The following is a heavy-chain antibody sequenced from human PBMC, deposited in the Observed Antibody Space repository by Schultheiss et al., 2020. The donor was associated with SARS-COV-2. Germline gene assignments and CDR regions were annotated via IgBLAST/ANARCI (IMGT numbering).Heavy chain of an antibody. V-gene: IGHV4-34*01. J-gene: IGHJ5*02. CDR2: INHSGST. Sequence: SETLSLTCTVSGGSISTYCWNWIRQPPGKGLEWIGEINHSGSTNYNPSLKSRVTISVDTSKNQFSLKLSSVTAADTAVYYCARGGVYSSSWYENWFDPWGQGTLVTVSS. D-gene: IGHD6-13*01. CDR1: GGSISTYC. CDR3: ARGGVYSSSWYENWFDP.